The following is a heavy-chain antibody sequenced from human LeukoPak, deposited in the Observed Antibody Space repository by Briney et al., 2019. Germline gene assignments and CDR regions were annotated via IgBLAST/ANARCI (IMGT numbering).Heavy chain of an antibody. V-gene: IGHV3-23*01. CDR3: AKSAGELL. J-gene: IGHJ4*02. D-gene: IGHD1-26*01. CDR2: FSGSGGST. CDR1: GFPFSSFD. Sequence: GGSLRLSCAASGFPFSSFDMSWVRQAPGKGLEWVSVFSGSGGSTYYADSVKGRFTISRDNSKNTLYLQMNSLRAEDTAVYYCAKSAGELLWGQGTLVTVSS.